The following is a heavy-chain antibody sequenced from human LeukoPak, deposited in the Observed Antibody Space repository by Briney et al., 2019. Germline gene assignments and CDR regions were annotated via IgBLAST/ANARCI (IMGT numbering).Heavy chain of an antibody. CDR3: AREDIVLMVHDY. CDR1: GFTVSSNY. J-gene: IGHJ4*02. V-gene: IGHV3-53*01. CDR2: IYSGGST. Sequence: PGGSLRLSCAASGFTVSSNYMSWVRQAPGKGLEWVSVIYSGGSTYYADSVKGRFTISRDNSKNTLYLQMNSLRAEDTAVYYCAREDIVLMVHDYWGQGTLVTVSS. D-gene: IGHD2-8*01.